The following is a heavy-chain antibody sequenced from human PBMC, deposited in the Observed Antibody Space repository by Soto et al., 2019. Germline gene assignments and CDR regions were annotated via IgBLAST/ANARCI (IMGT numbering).Heavy chain of an antibody. CDR2: ISSSGVSTI. J-gene: IGHJ6*02. CDR1: GFTVSSNY. Sequence: EVQLVESGGGLIQPGGSLRLSCAASGFTVSSNYMSWVRQAPGKGLEWVSYISSSGVSTIYYADSVKGRFTISRDNAKNSLYLQMNSLRAEDTAVYYCARDRLFPYDILVGYRFYGMDVWGQGTTVTVSS. D-gene: IGHD3-9*01. CDR3: ARDRLFPYDILVGYRFYGMDV. V-gene: IGHV3-48*03.